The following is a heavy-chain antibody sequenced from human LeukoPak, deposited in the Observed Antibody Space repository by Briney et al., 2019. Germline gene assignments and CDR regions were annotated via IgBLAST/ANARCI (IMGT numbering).Heavy chain of an antibody. D-gene: IGHD3-3*01. CDR1: GDSINGFY. J-gene: IGHJ5*02. CDR3: AREDYDFWSGYLNWFDP. CDR2: IYTSGST. Sequence: SETLSLTCTVSGDSINGFYWSWIRQAAGKGLEWIGHIYTSGSTNYNPSLRSRVTMSVDMSKNQFSLKLRSVTAADTAVYYCAREDYDFWSGYLNWFDPWGQGTLVTVSS. V-gene: IGHV4-4*07.